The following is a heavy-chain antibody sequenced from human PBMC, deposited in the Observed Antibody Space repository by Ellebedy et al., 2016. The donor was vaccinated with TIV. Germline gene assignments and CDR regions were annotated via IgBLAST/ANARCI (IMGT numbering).Heavy chain of an antibody. CDR2: IKQDGSEK. J-gene: IGHJ4*02. CDR3: ARDRGYSYGWWVDY. D-gene: IGHD5-18*01. V-gene: IGHV3-7*01. Sequence: GGSLRLXXAASGFTFSSYWMSWVRQAPGKGLEWVANIKQDGSEKYYVDSVKGRFTISRDNAKNSLYLQMNSLRAEDTAVYYCARDRGYSYGWWVDYWGQGTLVTVDS. CDR1: GFTFSSYW.